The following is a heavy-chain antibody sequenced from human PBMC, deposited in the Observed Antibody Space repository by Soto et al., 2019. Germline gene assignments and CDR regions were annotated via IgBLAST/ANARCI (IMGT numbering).Heavy chain of an antibody. CDR2: ISYDGSNK. V-gene: IGHV3-30-3*01. CDR3: ASGYNWNYFDY. Sequence: PGGSLRLSCAASGFTFSSYAMHWVRQAPGKGLEWVAVISYDGSNKYYADSVKGRFTISRDNSKNTLYLQMNSLRAEDTAVYYCASGYNWNYFDYWGQGTLVTVSS. J-gene: IGHJ4*02. D-gene: IGHD1-20*01. CDR1: GFTFSSYA.